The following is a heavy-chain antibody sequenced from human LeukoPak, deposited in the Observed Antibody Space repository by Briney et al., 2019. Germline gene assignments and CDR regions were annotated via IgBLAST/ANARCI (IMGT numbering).Heavy chain of an antibody. CDR1: GGSFSGYY. CDR3: ARRPGYYYGSGSYYNRVVGYMDV. V-gene: IGHV4-34*01. D-gene: IGHD3-10*01. CDR2: MNHSGSA. J-gene: IGHJ6*03. Sequence: SETLSLTCAVYGGSFSGYYWTWIRQPPGKGLEWIGEMNHSGSANYNPSLKSRVTISVDTSKNQFSLKLSSVTAADTAVYYCARRPGYYYGSGSYYNRVVGYMDVWGKGTTVTVSS.